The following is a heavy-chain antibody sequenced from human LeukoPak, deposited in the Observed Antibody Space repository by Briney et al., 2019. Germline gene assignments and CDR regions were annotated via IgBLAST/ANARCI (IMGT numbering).Heavy chain of an antibody. CDR3: AREYYDFWSGYARYFDY. CDR1: GFTFSSYA. CDR2: ISSSGSTI. Sequence: GGSLRLSCAASGFTFSSYAMHWVRQAPGKGLEWVSYISSSGSTIYYADSVKGRFTISRDSAKNSLYLQMNSLRAEDTAVYYCAREYYDFWSGYARYFDYWGQGTLVTVSS. V-gene: IGHV3-48*04. D-gene: IGHD3-3*01. J-gene: IGHJ4*02.